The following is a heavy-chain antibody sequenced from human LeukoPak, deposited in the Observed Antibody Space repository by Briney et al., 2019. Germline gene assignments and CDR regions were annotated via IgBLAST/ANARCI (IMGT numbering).Heavy chain of an antibody. CDR2: INHSGST. Sequence: PSETLSLTCAVSGGSFSGYYWSWIRQPPGKGLEWIGEINHSGSTNYNPSLKSRVTISVDTSKNQFSLKLSSVTAADTAVYYCARRQGVTTTGNWFDPWGQGTLVTVSS. CDR3: ARRQGVTTTGNWFDP. J-gene: IGHJ5*02. V-gene: IGHV4-34*01. CDR1: GGSFSGYY. D-gene: IGHD4-17*01.